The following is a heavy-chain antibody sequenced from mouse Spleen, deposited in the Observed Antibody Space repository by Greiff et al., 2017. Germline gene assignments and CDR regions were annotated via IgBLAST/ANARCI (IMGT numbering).Heavy chain of an antibody. V-gene: IGHV14-3*01. D-gene: IGHD1-1*02. CDR2: FDPANGNT. CDR3: ARSIVGGSSDY. J-gene: IGHJ2*01. CDR1: GFNIKNSY. Sequence: VQLQQSVAELVRPGASVKLSCTTSGFNIKNSYIHWVKQRPEQGLEWIGRFDPANGNTRYDPRFQGKATMTADTSSNTAYLQLNSLTSEDTAVYYCARSIVGGSSDYWGHGATLTVSA.